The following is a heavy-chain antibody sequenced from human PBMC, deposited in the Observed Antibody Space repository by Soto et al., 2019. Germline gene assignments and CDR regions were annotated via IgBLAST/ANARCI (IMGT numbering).Heavy chain of an antibody. CDR1: GYSFTSYW. CDR3: ARPYCGGDCYYGYYFDY. J-gene: IGHJ4*02. CDR2: IYPGDSDT. V-gene: IGHV5-51*01. D-gene: IGHD2-21*02. Sequence: GESLKISCKGSGYSFTSYWIGWVRQMPGKGLEWMGIIYPGDSDTRYSPSFQGQVTISADKSISTAYLQWSSLKASDTAMYYCARPYCGGDCYYGYYFDYWGQGTLVTVSS.